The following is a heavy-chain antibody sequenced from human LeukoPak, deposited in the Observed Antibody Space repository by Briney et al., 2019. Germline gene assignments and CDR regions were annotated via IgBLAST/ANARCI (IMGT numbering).Heavy chain of an antibody. D-gene: IGHD4-17*01. Sequence: GASVKVSCKASGYTFTSYGISWVRQAPGQGLEWMGWINTYKGNTQYAQRLQGRVTMTTDTSTNTAYMELGSLRSDDTSVYYCARHIAGTVTSGFDIWGQGTMVTVSS. J-gene: IGHJ3*02. CDR3: ARHIAGTVTSGFDI. CDR1: GYTFTSYG. CDR2: INTYKGNT. V-gene: IGHV1-18*01.